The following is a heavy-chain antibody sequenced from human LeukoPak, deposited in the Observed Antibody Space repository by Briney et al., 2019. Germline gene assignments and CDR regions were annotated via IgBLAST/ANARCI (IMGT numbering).Heavy chain of an antibody. CDR1: GFTFSSYS. Sequence: PGGSLRLSCAASGFTFSSYSMNWVRQAPGKGLEWVSYISSSSSTKYYADSVKGRFTISRDNAKNSLYLQMNSLRAEDTAVYYCARLNYYDSSGYPFDYWGQGTLVTVSS. V-gene: IGHV3-48*01. J-gene: IGHJ4*02. D-gene: IGHD3-22*01. CDR3: ARLNYYDSSGYPFDY. CDR2: ISSSSSTK.